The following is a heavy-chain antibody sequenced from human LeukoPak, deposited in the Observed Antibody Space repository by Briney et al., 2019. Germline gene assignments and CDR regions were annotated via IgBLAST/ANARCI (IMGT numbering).Heavy chain of an antibody. Sequence: GGSLRLSCAASGFTFSSYAMSWVRQAPGKGLEWVSHINTGGDPMSNAVSVKGRITISRDNAKNSLYLQMNSLRAEDTAVYYCARGTYYYDIWGQGTMVTVSS. V-gene: IGHV3-48*04. CDR3: ARGTYYYDI. CDR2: INTGGDPM. J-gene: IGHJ3*02. CDR1: GFTFSSYA. D-gene: IGHD3-10*01.